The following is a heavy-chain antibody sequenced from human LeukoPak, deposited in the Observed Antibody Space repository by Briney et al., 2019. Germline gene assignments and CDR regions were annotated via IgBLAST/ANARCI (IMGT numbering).Heavy chain of an antibody. CDR2: ISGSGGST. Sequence: PGGSLRLSCAASGFTFSSYAMSWVRQAPGKGLEWVSAISGSGGSTYYADSVKGRFTISRDNSKNTLYLQMDSLRAEDTAVYYCAKKGALEWELLGYWGQGTLVTVSS. CDR1: GFTFSSYA. D-gene: IGHD1-26*01. J-gene: IGHJ4*02. CDR3: AKKGALEWELLGY. V-gene: IGHV3-23*01.